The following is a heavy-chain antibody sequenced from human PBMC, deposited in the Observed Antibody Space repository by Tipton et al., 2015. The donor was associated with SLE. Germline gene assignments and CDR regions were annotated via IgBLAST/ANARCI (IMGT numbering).Heavy chain of an antibody. Sequence: TLSLTCTVSGGSVSTGNYFWSWLRQPTGKTLEWIGRIYTSGSTNYNPSLKSRVTISVDTSKNQFSLKLSSVTAADTAVYYCAARTGDVLYYYYMDVWGKGTTVTVSS. CDR1: GGSVSTGNYF. J-gene: IGHJ6*03. D-gene: IGHD7-27*01. CDR3: AARTGDVLYYYYMDV. CDR2: IYTSGST. V-gene: IGHV4-61*02.